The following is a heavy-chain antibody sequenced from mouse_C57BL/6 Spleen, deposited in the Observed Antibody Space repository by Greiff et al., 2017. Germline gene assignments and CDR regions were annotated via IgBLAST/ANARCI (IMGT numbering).Heavy chain of an antibody. CDR1: GYTFTSYW. Sequence: VQLQQSGAELVKPGASVKMSCKASGYTFTSYWITWVKQRPGQGLEWIGDLYPGSGSTNYNEKFKSKATLTVDTSSSTAYMQLSSLTSEDSAVYYCARRCTAQGFDYWGQGTTLTVSS. CDR2: LYPGSGST. D-gene: IGHD3-2*02. CDR3: ARRCTAQGFDY. V-gene: IGHV1-55*01. J-gene: IGHJ2*01.